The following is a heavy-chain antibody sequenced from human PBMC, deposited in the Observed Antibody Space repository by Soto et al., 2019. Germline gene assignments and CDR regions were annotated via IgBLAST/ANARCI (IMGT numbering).Heavy chain of an antibody. V-gene: IGHV3-23*01. D-gene: IGHD2-15*01. Sequence: GGTLRLSFSASGCNFSSFAMTWVRQAPGKGLQWLSSISGRGVKPHSADSVKGRFTIPRANPENRLILQMNTLRAEDAAEYYCAKGRQKYIVVVVAASGGMDVGGQRSTVADSS. J-gene: IGHJ6*02. CDR3: AKGRQKYIVVVVAASGGMDV. CDR1: GCNFSSFA. CDR2: ISGRGVKP.